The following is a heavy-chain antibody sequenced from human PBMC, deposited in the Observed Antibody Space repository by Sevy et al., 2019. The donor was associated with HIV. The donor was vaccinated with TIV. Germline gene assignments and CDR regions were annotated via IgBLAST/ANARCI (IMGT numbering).Heavy chain of an antibody. D-gene: IGHD4-17*01. V-gene: IGHV3-53*01. J-gene: IGHJ3*02. Sequence: GGSLRLSCAASGFTISRNYMSWVRQAPGKGLEWVSVIYSGGSTYYADSVKGRFTISRDNSKNTLYLQMNSLRAEDTAVYYCARAGDYAAFDIWGQGTMVTVSS. CDR1: GFTISRNY. CDR2: IYSGGST. CDR3: ARAGDYAAFDI.